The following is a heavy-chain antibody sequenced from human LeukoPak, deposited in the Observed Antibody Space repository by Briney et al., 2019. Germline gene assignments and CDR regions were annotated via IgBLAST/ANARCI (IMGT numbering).Heavy chain of an antibody. D-gene: IGHD3-3*01. CDR1: GGSFSGYY. V-gene: IGHV4-34*01. CDR2: INHSGST. CDR3: ARGSATYYDFWSGSIYYYYGMDV. Sequence: SETLSLTCAVYGGSFSGYYWSWIRQPPGKGLEWIGEINHSGSTNYNPSLKSRVTISVDTSKNQFSLKLSSVTAADTAVYYCARGSATYYDFWSGSIYYYYGMDVWGQGTTVTVSS. J-gene: IGHJ6*02.